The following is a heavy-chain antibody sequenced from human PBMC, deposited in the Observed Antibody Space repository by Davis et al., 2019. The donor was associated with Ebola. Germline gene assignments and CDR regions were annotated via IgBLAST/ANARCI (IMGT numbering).Heavy chain of an antibody. D-gene: IGHD3-3*01. CDR2: VYYDGTT. CDR1: GDSIGTYF. Sequence: PSETLSLTCTVSGDSIGTYFWNWFRLPPGKGLQWIGYVYYDGTTSYNPSLNSRVTISVDTWRNQFSLKLNSVTAADTAVYYCARGARGLFGVIMEVFDYWGQGALVTVSS. V-gene: IGHV4-59*01. CDR3: ARGARGLFGVIMEVFDY. J-gene: IGHJ4*02.